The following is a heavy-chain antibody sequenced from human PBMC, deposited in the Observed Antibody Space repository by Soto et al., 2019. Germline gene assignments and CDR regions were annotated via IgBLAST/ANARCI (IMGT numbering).Heavy chain of an antibody. V-gene: IGHV1-18*04. CDR3: ARFACSSTSCYTDRATYYYYGMDV. Sequence: ASVKVSCKASGYTFTSYGMSWVRQAPGQGLEWMGWISAYNGNTNYAQKLQGRVTMTTDTSTSTAYMELRSLRSDDTAVYYCARFACSSTSCYTDRATYYYYGMDVWGQGTTVTVSS. CDR1: GYTFTSYG. CDR2: ISAYNGNT. D-gene: IGHD2-2*02. J-gene: IGHJ6*02.